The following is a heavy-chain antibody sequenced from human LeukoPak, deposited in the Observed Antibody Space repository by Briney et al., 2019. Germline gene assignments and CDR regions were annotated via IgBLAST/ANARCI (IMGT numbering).Heavy chain of an antibody. J-gene: IGHJ4*02. CDR3: AKNYRHSSSSLYFDY. Sequence: GGSLRLSCAASGFTFSSYGMHWVRQAPGKGLEWVAFIRYDGSNKYYADSVKGRFTISRDNSKNTLYLQMNSLRAEDTAVSYCAKNYRHSSSSLYFDYWGQGTLVTVSS. D-gene: IGHD6-6*01. V-gene: IGHV3-30*02. CDR1: GFTFSSYG. CDR2: IRYDGSNK.